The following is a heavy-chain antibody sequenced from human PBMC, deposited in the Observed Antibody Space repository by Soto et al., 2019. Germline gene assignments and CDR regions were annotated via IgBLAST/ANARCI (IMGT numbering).Heavy chain of an antibody. D-gene: IGHD3-9*01. J-gene: IGHJ5*02. Sequence: SETLSLTCAVYGGSFSGYYWSWIRQPPGEGLEWIGYIYYSGSTNYNPSLKSRVTISVDTSKNQFSLKLSSVTAADTAVYYCARGVSYYDILTGYYLNWFDPWGQGTLVTVSS. CDR2: IYYSGST. CDR3: ARGVSYYDILTGYYLNWFDP. V-gene: IGHV4-59*01. CDR1: GGSFSGYY.